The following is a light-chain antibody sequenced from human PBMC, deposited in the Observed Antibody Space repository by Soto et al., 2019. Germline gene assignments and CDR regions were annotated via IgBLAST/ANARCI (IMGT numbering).Light chain of an antibody. Sequence: QTVVTQEPSFSVSPGRTVTLTCGLSSGSVSTSYYPSWYQLTPGQAPRTLIYSTNTRSSGVPNRFSGSILENKAALTITGAQADEESDYYCVLYMGTGISVFGGGTQLTVL. CDR2: STN. V-gene: IGLV8-61*01. J-gene: IGLJ3*02. CDR3: VLYMGTGISV. CDR1: SGSVSTSYY.